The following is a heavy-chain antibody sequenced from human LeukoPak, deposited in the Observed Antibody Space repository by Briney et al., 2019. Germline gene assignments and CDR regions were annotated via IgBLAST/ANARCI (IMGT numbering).Heavy chain of an antibody. V-gene: IGHV1-8*01. D-gene: IGHD2-15*01. CDR2: MNPNSGNT. Sequence: ASVKVSCKASGYTFTSYDINWVRQATGQGLEWMGWMNPNSGNTGYAQKFQGRVTMTRNTSISTAYMELSSLRSEDTAVYYCARGGCSGGSCYSSYYYYYGMDVWGQGTTVTVSS. CDR1: GYTFTSYD. CDR3: ARGGCSGGSCYSSYYYYYGMDV. J-gene: IGHJ6*02.